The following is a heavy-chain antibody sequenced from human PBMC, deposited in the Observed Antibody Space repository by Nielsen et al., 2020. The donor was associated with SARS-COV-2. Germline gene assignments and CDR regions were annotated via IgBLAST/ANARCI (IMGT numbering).Heavy chain of an antibody. V-gene: IGHV4-39*02. J-gene: IGHJ5*02. D-gene: IGHD3/OR15-3a*01. Sequence: SETLSLTCTVSGGSIGSSSHYWGWIRQPPGKGLEWIGSIYYSGNTYYNPSLKSRVTISVDTSKNHFSLKLSSVTAADTAVYYCARVWSGWWFDPWGQGTLVTVSS. CDR2: IYYSGNT. CDR3: ARVWSGWWFDP. CDR1: GGSIGSSSHY.